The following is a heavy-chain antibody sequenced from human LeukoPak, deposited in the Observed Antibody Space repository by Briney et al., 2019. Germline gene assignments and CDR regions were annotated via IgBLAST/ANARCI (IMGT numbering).Heavy chain of an antibody. CDR1: GFTFSSYG. J-gene: IGHJ4*02. V-gene: IGHV3-23*01. CDR2: ISGSGGST. CDR3: AKVWTAYSDDYFDY. Sequence: GGSLRLSCAASGFTFSSYGMSWVRQAPGKGLECVSCISGSGGSTNHADSVKGRFTISRDNSKNTLYLQMNSLRAEDTAVYYCAKVWTAYSDDYFDYWGQGTLVTVSS. D-gene: IGHD3/OR15-3a*01.